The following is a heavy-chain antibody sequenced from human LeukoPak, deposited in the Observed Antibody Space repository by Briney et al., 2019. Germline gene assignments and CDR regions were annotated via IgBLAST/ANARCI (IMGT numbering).Heavy chain of an antibody. D-gene: IGHD5-18*01. CDR3: ARQTAMGRSGDY. CDR1: GYSFTSYW. CDR2: IDPSDSET. Sequence: GESLQISCKASGYSFTSYWIGWVRQMPGKGLEWMGIIDPSDSETRYTPSSQGQVTISVNKSLTTADLQWNSLKASDTAMYYCARQTAMGRSGDYWGQGTLVTVSS. J-gene: IGHJ4*02. V-gene: IGHV5-51*01.